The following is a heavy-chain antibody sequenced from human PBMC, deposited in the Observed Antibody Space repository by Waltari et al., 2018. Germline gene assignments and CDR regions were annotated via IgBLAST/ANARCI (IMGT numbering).Heavy chain of an antibody. J-gene: IGHJ4*02. V-gene: IGHV4-39*01. CDR1: GGSLSNRSYY. Sequence: QLQLQESGPGLVKPSETLSLPLTVPGGSLSNRSYYWGWLRQPPGKGLGWIGSTYYSGSTYYNPSLKSRVTISVDTSKNQFSLKLSSVTAADTAVYYCAISYYYDSSGYSYFDYWGQGTLVTVSS. CDR3: AISYYYDSSGYSYFDY. D-gene: IGHD3-22*01. CDR2: TYYSGST.